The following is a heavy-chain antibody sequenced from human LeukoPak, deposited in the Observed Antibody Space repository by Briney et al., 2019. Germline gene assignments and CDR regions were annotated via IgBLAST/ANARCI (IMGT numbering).Heavy chain of an antibody. CDR2: INWNSDNT. Sequence: GGSLTLSCTTSGFTFDDYAMSWVRQAPGKGLEWVSGINWNSDNTGYADSVKGRFTISRDNANNSLYLEMNSLRADDTALYHCARGRGGGSGHNWFDPWGQGTLVTVSS. V-gene: IGHV3-20*01. CDR1: GFTFDDYA. J-gene: IGHJ5*02. CDR3: ARGRGGGSGHNWFDP. D-gene: IGHD3-10*01.